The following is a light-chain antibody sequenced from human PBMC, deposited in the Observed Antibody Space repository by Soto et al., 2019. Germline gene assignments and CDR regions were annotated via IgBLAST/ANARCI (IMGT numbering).Light chain of an antibody. CDR3: SSFTSSTSYV. V-gene: IGLV2-14*03. J-gene: IGLJ1*01. CDR2: DVN. Sequence: QSVLTQPASVSGSPGRWIAIPSTGTSGNVGSYNSVSWYQQYPGKAPKLMIHDVNNRPSGISDRFSGSKPGNTASLTISGLQAEDEADYYCSSFTSSTSYVFGTGTKVTVL. CDR1: SGNVGSYNS.